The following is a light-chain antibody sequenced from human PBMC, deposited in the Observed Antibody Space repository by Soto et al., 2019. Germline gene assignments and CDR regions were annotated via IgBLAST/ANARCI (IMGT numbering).Light chain of an antibody. V-gene: IGKV1-5*03. Sequence: DIHVAQSARSLSASVGDRVTITCRATQDTRNYLNWYQVKPGKAPNLLIYKASTLASGVPSRFSGSGSGTEFTLTINSLQPDDFATYYCQQYHIYSGTFGQGTKVDI. J-gene: IGKJ1*01. CDR1: QDTRNY. CDR3: QQYHIYSGT. CDR2: KAS.